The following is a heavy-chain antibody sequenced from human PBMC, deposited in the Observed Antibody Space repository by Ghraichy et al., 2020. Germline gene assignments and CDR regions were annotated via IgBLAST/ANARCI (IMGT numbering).Heavy chain of an antibody. CDR3: AREDIGLQSGFDY. CDR1: KFTFNTYG. V-gene: IGHV3-30*03. J-gene: IGHJ4*02. Sequence: GESLNISCVGSKFTFNTYGMHWVRQGPGKGLAWVAGTSYDGGYKAYADSVKDRFTISRDNAKNTLYLQMNALTTEDTALYFCAREDIGLQSGFDYWGLGTLVTVSS. CDR2: TSYDGGYK. D-gene: IGHD5-12*01.